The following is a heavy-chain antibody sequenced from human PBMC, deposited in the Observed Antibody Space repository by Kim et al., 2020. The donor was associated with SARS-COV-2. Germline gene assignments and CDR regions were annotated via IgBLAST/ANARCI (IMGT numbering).Heavy chain of an antibody. CDR1: GFTFSSYA. CDR2: ISGSGAST. D-gene: IGHD3-10*01. CDR3: AKLIKEGFGELFQVDY. V-gene: IGHV3-23*01. J-gene: IGHJ4*02. Sequence: GGSLRLSCAASGFTFSSYAMSWVRQAPGKGLEWVSSISGSGASTYYADPVKGRFTFSRDNSKNTLYLQMSNLRAEDTSVYYCAKLIKEGFGELFQVDYWGQGTLVTVSS.